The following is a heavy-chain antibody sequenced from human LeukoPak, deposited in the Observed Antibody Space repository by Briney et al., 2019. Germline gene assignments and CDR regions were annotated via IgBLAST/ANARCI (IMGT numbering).Heavy chain of an antibody. D-gene: IGHD5-18*01. Sequence: SETLSLTCAVSGGSISSSNWFSWVRQLPGKGLEWIGEIYHSGSTNYNPSLKSRVTISVDKSKNQFSLKLSSVTAADTAVYYCARVGYSYGSVDYWGQGTLVTVSS. CDR2: IYHSGST. V-gene: IGHV4-4*02. CDR3: ARVGYSYGSVDY. J-gene: IGHJ4*02. CDR1: GGSISSSNW.